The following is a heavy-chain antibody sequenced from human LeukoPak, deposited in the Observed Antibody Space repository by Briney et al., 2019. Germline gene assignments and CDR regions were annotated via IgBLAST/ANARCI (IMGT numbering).Heavy chain of an antibody. CDR1: GFTFDDYA. J-gene: IGHJ4*02. V-gene: IGHV3-9*01. CDR3: AKDTEWLSRSYYFDY. Sequence: PGRSLRLSCAASGFTFDDYAMHWVRQAPGKGLEWVSGISWNSGSIGYADSVKGRFTISRDNAKNSLYLQMNSLRAEDTALYYCAKDTEWLSRSYYFDYWGQGTLVTVSP. CDR2: ISWNSGSI. D-gene: IGHD3-3*01.